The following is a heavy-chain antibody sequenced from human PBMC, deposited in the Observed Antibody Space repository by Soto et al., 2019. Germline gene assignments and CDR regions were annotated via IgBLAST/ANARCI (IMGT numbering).Heavy chain of an antibody. V-gene: IGHV4-34*01. CDR1: GGSFSGYY. CDR3: ARAPLGWLRANDY. D-gene: IGHD5-12*01. J-gene: IGHJ4*02. CDR2: INHSGST. Sequence: PSETLSLTCAVYGGSFSGYYWSWIRQPPGKGLEWIGEINHSGSTNYNPSLKSRVTISVDTSKNQFSLKLSSVTAADTAVYYCARAPLGWLRANDYWGQGTLVTVYS.